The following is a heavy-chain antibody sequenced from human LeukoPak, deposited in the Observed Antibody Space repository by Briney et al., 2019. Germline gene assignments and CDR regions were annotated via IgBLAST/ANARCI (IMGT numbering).Heavy chain of an antibody. D-gene: IGHD2-2*01. CDR2: IQTDGSDK. J-gene: IGHJ4*02. CDR1: GIDFRASG. V-gene: IGHV3-30*02. CDR3: AREGGTVVVGRFDY. Sequence: GGSLRLSCAASGIDFRASGMHWVRQAPGMGLEWVTFIQTDGSDKYYAASVAGRFTISRDNSKNTVYLHMNSLRPDDTALYYCAREGGTVVVGRFDYGGQGTLVTVS.